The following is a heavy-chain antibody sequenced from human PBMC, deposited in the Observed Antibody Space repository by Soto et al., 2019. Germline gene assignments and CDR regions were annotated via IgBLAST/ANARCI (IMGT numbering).Heavy chain of an antibody. Sequence: ASVKVSCKASGYTFTSYYIHWVRQAPGQGLEWMGIFNPTGDTASYAQKLQGRVTMTRDTSTGTAYMELGSLRSEDTAVYYCARGGRVVDTGIGYYYYHAMDVWGQGTTVTVSS. CDR2: FNPTGDTA. CDR3: ARGGRVVDTGIGYYYYHAMDV. J-gene: IGHJ6*02. CDR1: GYTFTSYY. V-gene: IGHV1-46*01. D-gene: IGHD5-18*01.